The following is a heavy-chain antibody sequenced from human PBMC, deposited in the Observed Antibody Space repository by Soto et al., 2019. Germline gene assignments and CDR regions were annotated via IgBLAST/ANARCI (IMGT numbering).Heavy chain of an antibody. V-gene: IGHV4-38-2*02. CDR1: GYSISSGCY. Sequence: PSETLSLTCAVSGYSISSGCYWGWIRQPPGKGLEWIGTIYHNGSTYYKPSLKSRVTISVDTSKNHFSLNLRSVTAADTAVHYCAREPYLPKARNDLWGQGTMVTV. J-gene: IGHJ4*02. CDR3: AREPYLPKARNDL. CDR2: IYHNGST.